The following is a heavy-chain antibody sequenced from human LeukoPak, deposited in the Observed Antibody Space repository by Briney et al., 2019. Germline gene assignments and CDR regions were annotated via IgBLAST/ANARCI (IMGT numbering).Heavy chain of an antibody. CDR1: GFIFSNVW. Sequence: PGGSPTLSCAASGFIFSNVWMNWVRRAPGKGLEWVGRIKSNVDGGTTDYATPVKGRFSISRDDSKDTLYLQMNTLKSEDTAVYYCTIGGMDVWGKGTTVTVSS. V-gene: IGHV3-15*01. CDR2: IKSNVDGGTT. J-gene: IGHJ6*04. CDR3: TIGGMDV.